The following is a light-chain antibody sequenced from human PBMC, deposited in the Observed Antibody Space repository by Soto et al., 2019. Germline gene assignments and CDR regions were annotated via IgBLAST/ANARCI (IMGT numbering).Light chain of an antibody. V-gene: IGKV3-15*01. CDR2: GAS. CDR1: QSVNSD. Sequence: EIVMTQSPATLSVSPWERATLSCRASQSVNSDLACYQQKPAQAPRLLISGASTRAVGIPPRFSGSGSGTEFTLSISSLQSEDFAVYYCQQYNYWPWTFGQGTKVEI. CDR3: QQYNYWPWT. J-gene: IGKJ1*01.